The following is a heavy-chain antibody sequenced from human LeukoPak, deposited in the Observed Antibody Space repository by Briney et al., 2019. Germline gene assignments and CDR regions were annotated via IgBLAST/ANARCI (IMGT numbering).Heavy chain of an antibody. CDR3: ARDGRYFVRGGMDV. CDR2: IYYSGST. V-gene: IGHV4-31*03. CDR1: GGSISSGGYY. Sequence: SSETLSLTCTVPGGSISSGGYYWSWIRQHPGKGLEWIGYIYYSGSTYYNPSLKSRVTISVDTSKNQFSLKLSSVTAADTAVYYCARDGRYFVRGGMDVWGQGTTVTVSS. J-gene: IGHJ6*02. D-gene: IGHD3-9*01.